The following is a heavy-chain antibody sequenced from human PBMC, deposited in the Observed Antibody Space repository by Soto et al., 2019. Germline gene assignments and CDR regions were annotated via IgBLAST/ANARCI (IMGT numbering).Heavy chain of an antibody. Sequence: VQLLESGGGLIQPGGSLRLSCEASGFTFSNYGMTWVRLAPGKGLAWVSTISGSGGRTFYADPGKGRFTISRDNSKNTLYLQMNSLRAEDTAVYYCAKEMIAATLAEFFDYWGQGTLVTVSS. V-gene: IGHV3-23*01. CDR1: GFTFSNYG. CDR2: ISGSGGRT. CDR3: AKEMIAATLAEFFDY. D-gene: IGHD2-21*01. J-gene: IGHJ4*02.